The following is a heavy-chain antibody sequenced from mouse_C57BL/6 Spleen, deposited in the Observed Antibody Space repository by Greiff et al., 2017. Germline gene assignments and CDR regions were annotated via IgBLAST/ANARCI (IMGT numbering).Heavy chain of an antibody. CDR2: INPSNGGT. J-gene: IGHJ3*01. Sequence: VQLQQSGPELVKPGASVKIPCKASGYTFTDYNMDWVKQSHGKSLEWIGDINPSNGGTNYNEKFKSKATLTVDKSSSTAYMQLSSLTSEDSAVYYCAAFYYDYDLFAYWGQGTLVTVSA. CDR3: AAFYYDYDLFAY. D-gene: IGHD2-4*01. V-gene: IGHV1-18*01. CDR1: GYTFTDYN.